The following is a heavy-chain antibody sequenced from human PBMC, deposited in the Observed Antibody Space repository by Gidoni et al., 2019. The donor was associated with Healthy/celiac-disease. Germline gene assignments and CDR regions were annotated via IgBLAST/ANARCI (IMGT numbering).Heavy chain of an antibody. CDR3: ARGSGWYSYYFDY. Sequence: QVQLVESGGGVVQPGRSLRLSCAASGFTFSNHDMHWVRQAPGKGLGWVSIIWYDGSNKYYAESVEGRFTVSRDNSKNTVYLQMNSLRAEDTAVYYCARGSGWYSYYFDYWGQGTLVTVSS. CDR2: IWYDGSNK. J-gene: IGHJ4*02. CDR1: GFTFSNHD. V-gene: IGHV3-33*01. D-gene: IGHD6-19*01.